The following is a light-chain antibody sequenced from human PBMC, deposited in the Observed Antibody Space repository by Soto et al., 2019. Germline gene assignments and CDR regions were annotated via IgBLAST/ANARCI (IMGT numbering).Light chain of an antibody. CDR1: QAIGSY. J-gene: IGKJ3*01. CDR3: QQVDSYPRT. CDR2: SAS. V-gene: IGKV1-9*01. Sequence: IQLTQSPSSLSASVGDTVTITCRASQAIGSYFAWYQQRPGTAPTLLIYSASTLHSGVPSRFSGSGSGTDFTLTISSLQPEDFATYYCQQVDSYPRTFGHGTTVEI.